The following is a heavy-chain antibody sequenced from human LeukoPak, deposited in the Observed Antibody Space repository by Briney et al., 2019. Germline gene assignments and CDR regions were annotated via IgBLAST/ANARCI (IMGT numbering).Heavy chain of an antibody. V-gene: IGHV3-21*01. CDR3: ARDQGLLVVAGRFGY. J-gene: IGHJ4*02. CDR1: GFTFSSYS. CDR2: ISSSNSYI. D-gene: IGHD6-19*01. Sequence: PGGSLRLSCAASGFTFSSYSMNWVRRAPGKGLEWVSSISSSNSYIYNADSVKGRFAISRDNSKISLYLQMNSLRAEDTAVYYCARDQGLLVVAGRFGYWGQGTLVTVSS.